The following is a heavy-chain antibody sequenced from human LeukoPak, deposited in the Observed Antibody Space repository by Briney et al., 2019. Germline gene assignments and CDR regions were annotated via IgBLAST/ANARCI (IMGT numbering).Heavy chain of an antibody. D-gene: IGHD5-18*01. Sequence: PSETLSLTCTVSGYSISSGYYWSWIRQPPGKGLEWIGYIYYSGSTNYNPSLKSRVTISVDTSKNQFSLKLSSVTAADTAVYYCARDLGSYGFDSTAFDIWGQGTMVTVSS. CDR3: ARDLGSYGFDSTAFDI. V-gene: IGHV4-61*01. CDR1: GYSISSGYY. CDR2: IYYSGST. J-gene: IGHJ3*02.